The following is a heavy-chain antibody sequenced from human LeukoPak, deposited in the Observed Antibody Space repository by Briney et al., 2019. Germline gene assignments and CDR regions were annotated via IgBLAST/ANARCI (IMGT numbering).Heavy chain of an antibody. CDR1: GGSFSGYY. CDR2: INHSGST. Sequence: PSGTLSPTCAVYGGSFSGYYWSWIRQPPGKGLEWIGEINHSGSTNYNPSLKSRVTISVDTSKNQFSLKLSFVTAADTAVYYCARDSGTTGEVKFDPWGQGTLVTVSS. J-gene: IGHJ5*02. D-gene: IGHD3-10*01. CDR3: ARDSGTTGEVKFDP. V-gene: IGHV4-34*01.